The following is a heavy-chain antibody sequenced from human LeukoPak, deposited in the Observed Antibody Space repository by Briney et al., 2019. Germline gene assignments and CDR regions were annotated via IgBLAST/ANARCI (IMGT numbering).Heavy chain of an antibody. CDR2: INPNSGGT. D-gene: IGHD2-2*02. CDR3: ARLCSSTSCYTGPDPDY. Sequence: ASVKVSCKASGYTFTSYGISWVRQAPGQGLEWMGWINPNSGGTNYAQKFQGRVTMTRDTSISTAYMELSRLRSDDTAVYYCARLCSSTSCYTGPDPDYWGQGTLVTVSS. CDR1: GYTFTSYG. V-gene: IGHV1-2*02. J-gene: IGHJ4*02.